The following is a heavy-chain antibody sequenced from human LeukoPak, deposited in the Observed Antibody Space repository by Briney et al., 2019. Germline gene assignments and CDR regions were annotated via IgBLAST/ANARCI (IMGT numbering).Heavy chain of an antibody. J-gene: IGHJ4*02. Sequence: GGSLRLSCAASGFTFDDYGMHWVRQAPGKGLEWVSGISWNSGSIGYADSVEGRFTISRDNAKNSLYLQMNSLRAEDAALYYCAKAPRGNDDYFDYWGQGTLVTVSS. V-gene: IGHV3-9*01. CDR3: AKAPRGNDDYFDY. CDR1: GFTFDDYG. D-gene: IGHD3-16*01. CDR2: ISWNSGSI.